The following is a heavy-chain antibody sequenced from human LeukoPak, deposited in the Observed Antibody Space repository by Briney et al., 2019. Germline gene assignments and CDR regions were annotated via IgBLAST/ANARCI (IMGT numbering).Heavy chain of an antibody. CDR1: GFTFSSYS. CDR2: ISSSSSTI. V-gene: IGHV3-48*01. J-gene: IGHJ4*02. CDR3: ARDRGKIWFGEGLDY. D-gene: IGHD3-10*01. Sequence: GGSLRLSCAASGFTFSSYSMNWVRQAPGKGLEWVSYISSSSSTIYYADSVKGRFTISRDNAKNSLYLQMNSLRAEDTAVYYCARDRGKIWFGEGLDYWGQGTLVTVSS.